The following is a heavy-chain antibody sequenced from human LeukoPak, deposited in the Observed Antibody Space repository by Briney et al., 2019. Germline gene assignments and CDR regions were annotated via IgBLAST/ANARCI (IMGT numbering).Heavy chain of an antibody. CDR3: AKDSDVYGIESPDALHI. D-gene: IGHD2-8*01. Sequence: PGGSVRLSCAASGFSVSRNYMNWVRQAPGKGLEWVSVMYIGGSTYYADSVRGRFTTSRDNSKNTLHLQMDSLRAEDTAVYYCAKDSDVYGIESPDALHIWGQGTMVTVSS. CDR1: GFSVSRNY. CDR2: MYIGGST. V-gene: IGHV3-66*01. J-gene: IGHJ3*02.